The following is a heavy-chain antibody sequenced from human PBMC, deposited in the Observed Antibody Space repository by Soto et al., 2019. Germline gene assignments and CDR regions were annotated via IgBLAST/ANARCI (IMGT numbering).Heavy chain of an antibody. CDR3: ARVAVAGTRVDY. D-gene: IGHD6-19*01. Sequence: SETLSLTCTVSGGSISSGGYYWSWIRQPPGKGLEWIGYIYYSGSTNYNPSLKSRVTISVDKSKNQFSLKLSSVTAADTAVYYCARVAVAGTRVDYWGQGTLVTVSS. J-gene: IGHJ4*02. CDR1: GGSISSGGYY. CDR2: IYYSGST. V-gene: IGHV4-61*08.